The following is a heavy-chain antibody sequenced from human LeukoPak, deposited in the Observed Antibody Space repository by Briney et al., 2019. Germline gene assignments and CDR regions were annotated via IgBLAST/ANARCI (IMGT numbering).Heavy chain of an antibody. D-gene: IGHD3-10*01. V-gene: IGHV4-39*01. CDR2: IYYSGST. CDR3: ARQVKRFGELTDFDY. Sequence: SETLSLTCTVSGGSISSSSYYWGWLRQPPGKGLEWIGSIYYSGSTYYNPSLKSRVTISVDTSKNQFSLKLSSVTAADTAVYYCARQVKRFGELTDFDYWGQGTLVTVSS. CDR1: GGSISSSSYY. J-gene: IGHJ4*02.